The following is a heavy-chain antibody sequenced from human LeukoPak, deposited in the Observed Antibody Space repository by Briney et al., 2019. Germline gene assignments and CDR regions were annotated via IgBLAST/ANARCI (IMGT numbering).Heavy chain of an antibody. CDR2: ISAYNGNT. CDR1: GYTFTSYG. Sequence: ASVKVSCKASGYTFTSYGISWVRQAPGQGLEWMGWISAYNGNTNYAQKLQGRVTMTTDTSTSTAYMELRRLRSDDTAVYYCAREYYYDSSGPNWFDPWGQGTLVTVSS. D-gene: IGHD3-22*01. J-gene: IGHJ5*02. CDR3: AREYYYDSSGPNWFDP. V-gene: IGHV1-18*01.